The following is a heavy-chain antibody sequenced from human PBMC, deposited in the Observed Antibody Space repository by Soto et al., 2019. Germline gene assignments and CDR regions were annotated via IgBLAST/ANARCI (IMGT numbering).Heavy chain of an antibody. CDR1: GYTFTGYY. Sequence: WASVKVSCKASGYTFTGYYMHWVRQAPGQGLEWMGWINPNSGGTNYAQKFQGRVTMTRDTSISTAYMELSRLRSDDTAVYYCARDTINIAAAAFDYWGQGTLVTVSS. CDR2: INPNSGGT. D-gene: IGHD6-13*01. J-gene: IGHJ4*02. CDR3: ARDTINIAAAAFDY. V-gene: IGHV1-2*02.